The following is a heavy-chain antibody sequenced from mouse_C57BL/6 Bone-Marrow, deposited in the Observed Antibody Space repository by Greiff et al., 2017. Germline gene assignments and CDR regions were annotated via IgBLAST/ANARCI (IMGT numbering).Heavy chain of an antibody. Sequence: EVKVVESGGGLVKPGGSLKLSCAASGFTFSDYGMHWVRQAPEQGLAWVAYISSGSSTIYYADTVKGRFTISRDNAKNTLFLQMTSLRSEDTAMYYCARGNYGSSFDYWGQGTTLTVSS. CDR1: GFTFSDYG. D-gene: IGHD1-1*01. CDR3: ARGNYGSSFDY. CDR2: ISSGSSTI. V-gene: IGHV5-17*01. J-gene: IGHJ2*01.